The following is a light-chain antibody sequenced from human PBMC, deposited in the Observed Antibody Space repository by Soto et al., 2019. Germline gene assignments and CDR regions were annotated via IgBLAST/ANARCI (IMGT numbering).Light chain of an antibody. J-gene: IGLJ2*01. CDR2: GNS. CDR3: QAFGSQPGGVV. Sequence: QSVLTQPPSVSGAPGQRVTISCTGSSSNIGAGYDVHWYQQLPGTAPKLLIYGNSNRPSGVPDRFSGSKSGTSASLAITGVQAGDEGGYYRQAFGSQPGGVVFGGGTKLTVL. CDR1: SSNIGAGYD. V-gene: IGLV1-40*01.